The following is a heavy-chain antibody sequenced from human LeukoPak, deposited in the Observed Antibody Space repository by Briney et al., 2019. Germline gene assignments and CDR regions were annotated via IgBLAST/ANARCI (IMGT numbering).Heavy chain of an antibody. J-gene: IGHJ3*02. V-gene: IGHV3-30*03. CDR3: AGGYTSGWYVAFDI. CDR2: ISSDGSNK. Sequence: PGGSLRLSCAASGFTFGSYGMHWVRQAPGKGLEWVAVISSDGSNKYYADSVKGRFTIPRDNSKNTLYLQMNSLRAEDTAVYYCAGGYTSGWYVAFDIWGQGTMVTVSS. CDR1: GFTFGSYG. D-gene: IGHD6-19*01.